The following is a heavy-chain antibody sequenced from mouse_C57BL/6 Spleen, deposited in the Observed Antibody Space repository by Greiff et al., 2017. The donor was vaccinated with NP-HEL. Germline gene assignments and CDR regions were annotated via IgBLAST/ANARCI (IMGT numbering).Heavy chain of an antibody. J-gene: IGHJ2*01. D-gene: IGHD3-2*02. CDR1: GYTFTSSW. CDR3: ARGSGHYY. CDR2: IYPSDSET. V-gene: IGHV1-61*01. Sequence: VQLQQPGAELVRPGSSVKLSCKASGYTFTSSWMDWVKQRPGQGLEWIGNIYPSDSETHYNQKFKDKATLTVDKSSSTAYMQLSSLTSEDSAVYYCARGSGHYYWGQGTTLTVSS.